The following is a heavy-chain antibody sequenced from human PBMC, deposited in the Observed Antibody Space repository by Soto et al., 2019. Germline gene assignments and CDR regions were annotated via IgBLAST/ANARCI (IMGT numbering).Heavy chain of an antibody. CDR3: ARLTYYYDSSGYSSRPFDY. D-gene: IGHD3-22*01. CDR1: GGSISSSSYY. V-gene: IGHV4-39*01. J-gene: IGHJ4*02. Sequence: QLQLQESGPGLVKPSETLSLTCTVSGGSISSSSYYWGWIRQPPGKGLEWIGSIYYSGSTYYNPSLKSRVTISVDTPKNQFSLKLSSVAAADTAVYYCARLTYYYDSSGYSSRPFDYWGQGTLVTVSS. CDR2: IYYSGST.